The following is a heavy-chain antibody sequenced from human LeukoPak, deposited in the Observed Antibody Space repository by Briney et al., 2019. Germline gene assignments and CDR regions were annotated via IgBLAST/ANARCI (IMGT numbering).Heavy chain of an antibody. CDR1: GYTFTGYY. J-gene: IGHJ5*02. CDR2: INPNSGGT. CDR3: ARALPVRGVIIRGNWFDP. V-gene: IGHV1-2*06. D-gene: IGHD3-10*01. Sequence: ASVKVSCKASGYTFTGYYMHWVRQAPGQGLEWMGRINPNSGGTNYAQKFQGRVTMTRDTSISTAYMELSRLRSDDTAVYYCARALPVRGVIIRGNWFDPWGQGILVTVSS.